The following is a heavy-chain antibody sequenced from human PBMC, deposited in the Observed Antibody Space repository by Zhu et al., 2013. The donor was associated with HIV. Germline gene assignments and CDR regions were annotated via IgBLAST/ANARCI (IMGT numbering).Heavy chain of an antibody. CDR1: GYTFTGHY. CDR2: INPNTGGT. CDR3: ARGDYYDSSGYYDY. J-gene: IGHJ4*02. Sequence: QVHLVQSGAEVKKPGASVKVSCMASGYTFTGHYLHWVRQAPGQGLEWMGWINPNTGGTDYAQKFQGRVTMTRDTSISTAYIDLRSLRSDDTAVYYCARGDYYDSSGYYDYWGQGTLVTVSS. V-gene: IGHV1-2*02. D-gene: IGHD3-22*01.